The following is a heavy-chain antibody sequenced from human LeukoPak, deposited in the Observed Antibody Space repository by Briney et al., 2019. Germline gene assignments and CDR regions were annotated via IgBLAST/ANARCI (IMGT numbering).Heavy chain of an antibody. CDR1: GFTFNDYT. CDR2: ITGDCNYI. Sequence: GGSLRLSCAASGFTFNDYTMTWVRQGPGKGLDCVSSITGDCNYIFYADSVKGRFTISRDNAQNSLFLELNSLRGEDTAVYYCARERNFYYFDYWGQGALVTVSS. CDR3: ARERNFYYFDY. J-gene: IGHJ4*02. D-gene: IGHD3-3*01. V-gene: IGHV3-21*01.